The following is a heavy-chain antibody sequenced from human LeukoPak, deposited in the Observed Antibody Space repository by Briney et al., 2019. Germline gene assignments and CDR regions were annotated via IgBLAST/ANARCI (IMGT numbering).Heavy chain of an antibody. V-gene: IGHV3-7*01. CDR2: IKQEGSEK. CDR1: GFTFSSYW. J-gene: IGHJ4*02. D-gene: IGHD3-10*01. CDR3: AKMSGFGESQDNDY. Sequence: GGSLRLSCAASGFTFSSYWMSWVRQAPGKGLEWVANIKQEGSEKYYVDSVKGRFTISRDNSKNTLYLQMNSLRAEDTAVYYCAKMSGFGESQDNDYWGQGTLVTVSS.